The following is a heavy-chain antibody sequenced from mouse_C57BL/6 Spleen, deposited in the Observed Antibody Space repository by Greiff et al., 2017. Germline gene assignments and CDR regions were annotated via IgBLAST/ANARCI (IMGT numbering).Heavy chain of an antibody. J-gene: IGHJ1*03. V-gene: IGHV1-54*01. CDR3: ARDYGSSYLDV. CDR2: INPGSGGT. Sequence: VQLQQSGAELVRPGTSVKVSCKASGYAFTNYLIEWVKQRPGQGLEWIGVINPGSGGTNYNEKFKGKATLTADKSSSTAYMQLSSLTSEDTAVYFCARDYGSSYLDVWGTGTTVTVSS. D-gene: IGHD1-1*01. CDR1: GYAFTNYL.